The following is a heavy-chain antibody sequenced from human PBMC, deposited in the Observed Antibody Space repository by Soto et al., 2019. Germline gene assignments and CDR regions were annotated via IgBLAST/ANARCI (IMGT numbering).Heavy chain of an antibody. CDR1: GDTFTGYY. D-gene: IGHD5-12*01. V-gene: IGHV1-2*04. Sequence: QVQLVQSGAEVKKPGASVTVSCRASGDTFTGYYMHWVRQAPGQGLEWMGWINPNSGVTKYAQKLQGWGTMTRDTSIRTVYMQLSRLRSDDTAVYYCARESGGATATLDYYYFYMDVWGTGTTVTVSS. CDR3: ARESGGATATLDYYYFYMDV. J-gene: IGHJ6*03. CDR2: INPNSGVT.